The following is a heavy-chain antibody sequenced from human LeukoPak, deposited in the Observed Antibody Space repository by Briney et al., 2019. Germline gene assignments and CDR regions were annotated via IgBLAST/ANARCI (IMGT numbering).Heavy chain of an antibody. CDR3: GRGDCGETNTAFDI. D-gene: IGHD4-17*01. Sequence: ASVTLSCKTSGSTFTSYGIPWVRQAPGHGLGWMGWMNPNSGKTNYAKKLQGRVTFSRNTSLSIAYMELSGLRSEDAAVYFGGRGDCGETNTAFDIWGQGTMVAVSS. CDR2: MNPNSGKT. V-gene: IGHV1-8*03. J-gene: IGHJ3*02. CDR1: GSTFTSYG.